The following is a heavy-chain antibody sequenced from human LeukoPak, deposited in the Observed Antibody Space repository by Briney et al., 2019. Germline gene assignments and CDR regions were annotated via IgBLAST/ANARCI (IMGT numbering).Heavy chain of an antibody. J-gene: IGHJ5*02. V-gene: IGHV4-38-2*01. CDR2: IYHSGST. CDR1: GYSISSGYY. CDR3: ARVMEYYSNSQNWFDP. D-gene: IGHD4-11*01. Sequence: SETLSLTCAVSGYSISSGYYWGWIRQPPGKGLEWIGSIYHSGSTYYNPSLKSRVTISVDTSKNQFSLKLGSVTAADTAVYYCARVMEYYSNSQNWFDPWGQGTLVTVSS.